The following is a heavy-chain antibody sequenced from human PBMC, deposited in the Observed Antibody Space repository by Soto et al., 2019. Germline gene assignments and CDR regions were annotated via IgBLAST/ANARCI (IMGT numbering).Heavy chain of an antibody. D-gene: IGHD5-12*01. J-gene: IGHJ4*02. Sequence: QVQLVQSGAEVKKPGSSVKVSCKASGGTFSSYAISWVRQAPGQGLEWMGGIIPIFGTANYAQKFQGRVTITADEATSTAYMELGSLRSEDTAVYYCARDLSRGYSGYGGIGYWGQGTLVTVSS. CDR3: ARDLSRGYSGYGGIGY. CDR1: GGTFSSYA. V-gene: IGHV1-69*12. CDR2: IIPIFGTA.